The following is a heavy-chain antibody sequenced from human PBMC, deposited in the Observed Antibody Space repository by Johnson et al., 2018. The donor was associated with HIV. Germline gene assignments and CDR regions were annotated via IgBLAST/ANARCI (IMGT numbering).Heavy chain of an antibody. CDR2: ISSDGSNK. V-gene: IGHV3-30-3*01. J-gene: IGHJ3*02. Sequence: QVQLVESGGGVVQPGRSLRLSCAASGFTLSSYAMHWVRQAPGKGLEWAAVISSDGSNKYYADPVKGRFTISRDNSTNTLYLQMNSLRAEHPALYYCANYYDSSGYLNPDAFDIWGQGTMVTVSS. CDR3: ANYYDSSGYLNPDAFDI. CDR1: GFTLSSYA. D-gene: IGHD3-22*01.